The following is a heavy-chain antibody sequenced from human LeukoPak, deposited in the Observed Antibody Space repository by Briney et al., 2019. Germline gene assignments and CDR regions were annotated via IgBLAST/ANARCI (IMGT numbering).Heavy chain of an antibody. V-gene: IGHV3-23*01. D-gene: IGHD2-2*01. CDR2: ISGSGGST. CDR3: TKDHTLYCSSTSCYAPSFDY. J-gene: IGHJ4*02. CDR1: GFTFSSYA. Sequence: AGGSLRLSCAASGFTFSSYAMSWVRQAPGKGLEWVSGISGSGGSTYYADSVKGRFTISRDNSKNTLYLQMNSLRAEDTAVYYCTKDHTLYCSSTSCYAPSFDYWGQGTLVTVSS.